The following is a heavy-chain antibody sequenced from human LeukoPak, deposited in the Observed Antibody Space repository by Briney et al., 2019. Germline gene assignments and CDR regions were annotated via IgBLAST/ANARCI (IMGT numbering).Heavy chain of an antibody. CDR1: GYKFSNHW. Sequence: GESLKISCRGSGYKFSNHWIGWVRQMPGKGLEWMGIIYPGDSSTRDSPSFQGQVTISADKSVITAHLQWRSLKASDTAIYYCARHFRSPKAVADPYYFDSWGQGTLVTVSS. J-gene: IGHJ4*02. CDR3: ARHFRSPKAVADPYYFDS. V-gene: IGHV5-51*01. D-gene: IGHD6-19*01. CDR2: IYPGDSST.